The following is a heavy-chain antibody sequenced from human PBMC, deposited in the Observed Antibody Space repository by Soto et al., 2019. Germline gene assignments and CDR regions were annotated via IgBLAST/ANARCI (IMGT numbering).Heavy chain of an antibody. D-gene: IGHD1-26*01. J-gene: IGHJ4*02. V-gene: IGHV3-74*01. CDR1: GFTFSSSW. CDR3: RRFIGTDEY. CDR2: INSDGSMT. Sequence: GGSLRLSCAASGFTFSSSWMHWVRQAPGKGLVWVSRINSDGSMTNHADSVKGRFTISRDNAKNTLYLQMNSLRAEDTAVYCVRRFIGTDEYWGQGTLVTVSS.